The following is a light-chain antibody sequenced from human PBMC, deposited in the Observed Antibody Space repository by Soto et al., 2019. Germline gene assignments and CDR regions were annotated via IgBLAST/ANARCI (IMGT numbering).Light chain of an antibody. Sequence: QSALPQPASVSGSPGQSITISCTGTSSDVGNNNYVSWYQHNPGRAPKVMICDVTNRPSGVSNRFSGSKSGNTASLTISGLQAEDEADYYCSAFTGSSYVFGTGTKLTVL. V-gene: IGLV2-14*03. CDR1: SSDVGNNNY. CDR2: DVT. J-gene: IGLJ1*01. CDR3: SAFTGSSYV.